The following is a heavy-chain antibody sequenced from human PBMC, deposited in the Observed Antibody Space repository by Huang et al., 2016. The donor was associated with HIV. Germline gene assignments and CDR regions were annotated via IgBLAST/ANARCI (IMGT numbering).Heavy chain of an antibody. J-gene: IGHJ5*02. CDR1: GFSFSAYG. CDR3: VKDRVMGGTSGPFDL. D-gene: IGHD6-19*01. Sequence: QLKLVESGGGVVHGGESLTLFCVASGFSFSAYGMHWVRQTPGKGLEWVATISYNGYHKYYKDSLGGRFSISRDNSKKTLNLQMDSLRRDDTAVYFCVKDRVMGGTSGPFDLWGQGSSVTIAP. CDR2: ISYNGYHK. V-gene: IGHV3-30*18.